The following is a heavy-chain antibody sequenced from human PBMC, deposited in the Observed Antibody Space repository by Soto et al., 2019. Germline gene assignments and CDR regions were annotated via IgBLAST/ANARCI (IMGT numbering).Heavy chain of an antibody. Sequence: GGSLRLSCAASGFNFRNYAMHWVRQAPGKGLEWVAVIWSDGSEKYYGASVKGRVTISRDNSKNTLFLHMSNLRAEDTAMYYCTIVRVADSALDHWGQGTLVTVSS. V-gene: IGHV3-30*02. CDR2: IWSDGSEK. D-gene: IGHD3-10*02. J-gene: IGHJ4*02. CDR3: TIVRVADSALDH. CDR1: GFNFRNYA.